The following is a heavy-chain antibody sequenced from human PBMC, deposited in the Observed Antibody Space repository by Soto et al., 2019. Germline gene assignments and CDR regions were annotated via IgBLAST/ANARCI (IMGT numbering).Heavy chain of an antibody. J-gene: IGHJ4*02. CDR3: ARDLDSSSWSTPLRFDH. D-gene: IGHD6-13*01. CDR1: GYTFINYV. CDR2: ISAYNGNT. Sequence: ASVKVSCKASGYTFINYVIAWVRQAPGQGLEWMGWISAYNGNTNYAQKFQGRVTMTSDTSTSTAYMELRSLTSDDTAVYYCARDLDSSSWSTPLRFDHWGQGTLVTVSS. V-gene: IGHV1-18*01.